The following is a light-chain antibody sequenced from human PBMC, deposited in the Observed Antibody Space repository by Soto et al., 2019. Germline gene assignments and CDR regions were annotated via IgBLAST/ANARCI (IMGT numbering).Light chain of an antibody. CDR2: ATS. V-gene: IGKV1-39*01. J-gene: IGKJ4*01. CDR3: QQTYSTPQPY. CDR1: QSIGTS. Sequence: DIQMTQSPSSLSASVQDRVTITCRSSQSIGTSLNWYQQKPGKSPILLIYATSNLYSGVPSRFSGSGSGTDFTLTISSLQPEEFATYYCQQTYSTPQPYFGGGTKVEIK.